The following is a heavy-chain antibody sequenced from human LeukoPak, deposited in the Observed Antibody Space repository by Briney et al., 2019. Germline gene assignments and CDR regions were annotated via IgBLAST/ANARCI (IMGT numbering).Heavy chain of an antibody. J-gene: IGHJ4*02. CDR1: GGSFSSSSYY. D-gene: IGHD3-10*01. CDR3: ARLEYMVRGVIY. Sequence: SETLSLTCTVSGGSFSSSSYYWGWIRQPPGKGLEWIGSIYYSGSTYYNPSLKSRVTISVDTSKNQFSLKLSSVTTADTAVYYCARLEYMVRGVIYWGQGTLVTVSS. CDR2: IYYSGST. V-gene: IGHV4-39*01.